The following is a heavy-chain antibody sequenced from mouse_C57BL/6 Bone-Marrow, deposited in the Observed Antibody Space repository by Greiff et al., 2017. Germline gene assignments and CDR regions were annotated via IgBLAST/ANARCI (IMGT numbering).Heavy chain of an antibody. V-gene: IGHV1-26*01. D-gene: IGHD1-1*01. CDR1: GYTFTDYY. Sequence: VVKPGASVKISCKASGYTFTDYYMNWVKQSHGKSLEWIGDINPNNGGTSYNQKFKGKATLTVDKSSSTAYMELRSLTSEDSAVYYCARRRSYYGSSYWYFDVWGTGTTVTVSS. J-gene: IGHJ1*03. CDR3: ARRRSYYGSSYWYFDV. CDR2: INPNNGGT.